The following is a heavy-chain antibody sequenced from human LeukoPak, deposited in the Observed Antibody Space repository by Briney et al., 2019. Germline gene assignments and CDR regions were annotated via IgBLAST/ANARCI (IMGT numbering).Heavy chain of an antibody. V-gene: IGHV3-23*01. D-gene: IGHD3-10*01. CDR2: ISASGDST. Sequence: GGSLRLSCAASGFTFSSYAMSWVRQAPGKGLEWVSTISASGDSTFYADSVRGRFTISRDNSKNTLRLQVNNLRAEDTAMYYCVKEVFDTGKAFESWGQGTLVTVSS. CDR1: GFTFSSYA. J-gene: IGHJ4*02. CDR3: VKEVFDTGKAFES.